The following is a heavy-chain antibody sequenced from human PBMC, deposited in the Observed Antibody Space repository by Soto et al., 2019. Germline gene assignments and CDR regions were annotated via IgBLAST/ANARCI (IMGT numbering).Heavy chain of an antibody. D-gene: IGHD2-15*01. CDR3: VSLVHCSGGSCYSTTVDV. CDR2: IIPIFGTA. J-gene: IGHJ6*02. CDR1: GGTFSSYA. Sequence: QVQLVQSGAEVKKPGSSVKVSCKASGGTFSSYAISWVRQAPGQGLEWMGGIIPIFGTANYAQKFQGRVTITADESTSTAYMELSSLRSEDTAVYYCVSLVHCSGGSCYSTTVDVWGQGTTVTVSS. V-gene: IGHV1-69*12.